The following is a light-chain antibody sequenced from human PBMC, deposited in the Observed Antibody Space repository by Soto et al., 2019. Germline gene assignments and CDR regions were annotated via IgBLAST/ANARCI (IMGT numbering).Light chain of an antibody. CDR3: AAWDDSLNDWM. CDR1: SSNIGSKA. J-gene: IGLJ3*02. CDR2: ANN. Sequence: QSVLTQPPSASGTPGQTVTISYFGGSSNIGSKAVNWYQQLPGTAPKLLIYANNQRPSGVPDRISGSKSGTSASLAISGLQSGDEADYYCAAWDDSLNDWMFGGGTKLTVL. V-gene: IGLV1-44*01.